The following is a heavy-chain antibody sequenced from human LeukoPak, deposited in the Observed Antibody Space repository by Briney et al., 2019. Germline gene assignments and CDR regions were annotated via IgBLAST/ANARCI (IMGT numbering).Heavy chain of an antibody. CDR2: ISSSGSTI. CDR3: ARDQYGDYEDY. J-gene: IGHJ4*02. CDR1: GFTFSDYY. Sequence: GGSLRLSCAASGFTFSDYYMSWIRQAPGKGLEWVSYISSSGSTIYYTDSVKGRFTISRDTAKDSLYLQMNSLRAEDTAVYYCARDQYGDYEDYWGQGALVTVSS. V-gene: IGHV3-11*04. D-gene: IGHD4-17*01.